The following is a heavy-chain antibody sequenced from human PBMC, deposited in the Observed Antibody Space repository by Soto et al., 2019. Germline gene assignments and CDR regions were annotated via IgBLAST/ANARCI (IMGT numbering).Heavy chain of an antibody. D-gene: IGHD4-17*01. J-gene: IGHJ4*02. V-gene: IGHV4-59*01. CDR3: ATRYGASFDY. CDR2: IYYSGST. Sequence: QVQLQESGPGLVKPSETLSLTCTVSGGSISSYYWSWIRQPPGKGLEWLGYIYYSGSTNYNPSLKSRVTLSVDTSKNQLSLTLSSVTAADTAVYYCATRYGASFDYWGQGTLVTVSS. CDR1: GGSISSYY.